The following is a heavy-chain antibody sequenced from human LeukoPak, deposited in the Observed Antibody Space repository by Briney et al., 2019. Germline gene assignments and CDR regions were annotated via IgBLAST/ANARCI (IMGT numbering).Heavy chain of an antibody. CDR1: GGSISSYSYY. CDR2: LYYMGSS. V-gene: IGHV4-39*07. J-gene: IGHJ4*02. CDR3: ARRSISGNSWDYFDY. D-gene: IGHD4-23*01. Sequence: SETLSLTCTVSGGSISSYSYYWGWIRQPPGKGLEWIGSLYYMGSSYYNPSLKSRVTISVDTSKNQFSLKLSSVTAADTAVYYCARRSISGNSWDYFDYWGQGTLVTVSS.